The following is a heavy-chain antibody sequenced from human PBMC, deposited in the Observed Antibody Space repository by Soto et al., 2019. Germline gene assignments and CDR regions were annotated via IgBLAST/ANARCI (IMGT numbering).Heavy chain of an antibody. J-gene: IGHJ1*01. D-gene: IGHD4-17*01. CDR1: GFTFSSYA. Sequence: GGSLRLSCAPSGFTFSSYAIHWVRQAPGKGLEWVAVILADGSEKYYADSVKGRFTVSRDNSKNAVFLQMNNLTLEDTAVYSCARAAYGHYVSGEYLKHWGQGTLVTVSS. CDR2: ILADGSEK. V-gene: IGHV3-30*03. CDR3: ARAAYGHYVSGEYLKH.